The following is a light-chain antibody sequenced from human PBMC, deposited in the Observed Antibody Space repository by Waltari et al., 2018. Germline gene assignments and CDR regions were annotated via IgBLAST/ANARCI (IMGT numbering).Light chain of an antibody. Sequence: CARTPPAPVSGPPGPSLPIPCTRTSNDVGGYNSIPWYQQHPGKASKLIIYDVTKRPSGVSDRVSRSKSGNTASLTISGLQAEDEADYYCCSCGRSITYVFGTGTKVTGL. CDR3: CSCGRSITYV. CDR1: SNDVGGYNS. CDR2: DVT. V-gene: IGLV2-14*01. J-gene: IGLJ1*01.